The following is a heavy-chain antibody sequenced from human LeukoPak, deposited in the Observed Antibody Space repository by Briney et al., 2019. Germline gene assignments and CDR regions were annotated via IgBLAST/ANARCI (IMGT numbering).Heavy chain of an antibody. J-gene: IGHJ6*02. V-gene: IGHV3-7*05. CDR1: GFTFSSYW. CDR3: ARRGVLEWLLSYYYYYGMDV. CDR2: IKQDGSEK. Sequence: GGSLRLSCAASGFTFSSYWMSWVRQAPGKGLEWVASIKQDGSEKYYVDSVKGRFTISRDNAKNSLYLQMNSLRAEDTAVYYCARRGVLEWLLSYYYYYGMDVWGQGTTVTVSS. D-gene: IGHD3-3*01.